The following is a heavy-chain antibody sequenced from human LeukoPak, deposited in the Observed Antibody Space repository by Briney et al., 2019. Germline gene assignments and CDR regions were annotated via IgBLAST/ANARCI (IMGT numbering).Heavy chain of an antibody. CDR1: GFTFGSYT. CDR2: LSGSGGST. J-gene: IGHJ3*02. CDR3: ARGHDDFWTFDAFDI. Sequence: GGSLRLSCAASGFTFGSYTMTWVRQAPGKGLEWVSALSGSGGSTYYTDSVKGRFTISRDNPKNTLYLQMNSLRADDTAVYYCARGHDDFWTFDAFDIWGQGTMVTVSS. D-gene: IGHD3-3*01. V-gene: IGHV3-23*01.